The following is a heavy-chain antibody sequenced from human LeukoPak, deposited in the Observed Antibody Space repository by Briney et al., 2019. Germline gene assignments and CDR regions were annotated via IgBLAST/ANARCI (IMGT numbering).Heavy chain of an antibody. CDR2: IYDSGST. CDR3: ARHYGP. Sequence: LRLSCAASGFTFSDYYWGWIRQPPGKGLEWIGSIYDSGSTYYNPSLKSRVTISVDTSKNQFSLKLNSVTAADTAVYYCARHYGPWGQGTLVTVSS. D-gene: IGHD3-16*01. V-gene: IGHV4-38-2*01. CDR1: GFTFSDYY. J-gene: IGHJ5*02.